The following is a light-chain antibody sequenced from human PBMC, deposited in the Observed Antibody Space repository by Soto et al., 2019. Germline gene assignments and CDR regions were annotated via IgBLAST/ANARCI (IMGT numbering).Light chain of an antibody. Sequence: EIVLTQSPATLSLSPGERATLSCRASQSVSIYLGWYKQKPGQAPRLLIFDASKRATGIPARFSGSGSGTDFTLTISSLEPEDFAVYYCQQRSNCPPSLTFGGGTTVEIK. J-gene: IGKJ4*01. CDR2: DAS. CDR1: QSVSIY. V-gene: IGKV3-11*01. CDR3: QQRSNCPPSLT.